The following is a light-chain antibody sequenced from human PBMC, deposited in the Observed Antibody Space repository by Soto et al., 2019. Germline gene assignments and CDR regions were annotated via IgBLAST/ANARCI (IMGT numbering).Light chain of an antibody. V-gene: IGKV3-20*01. CDR2: TAS. J-gene: IGKJ2*01. CDR1: QSVSSSS. CDR3: QLYGSSPPYI. Sequence: EIVLTQSPVTVSLPPGERATLSCRASQSVSSSSLAWYQQRPGQAPRLLIFTASSRATGTPDRFSGSGSGTDFTLTISRLEPEDFAVYYCQLYGSSPPYIFGPGTKVDIK.